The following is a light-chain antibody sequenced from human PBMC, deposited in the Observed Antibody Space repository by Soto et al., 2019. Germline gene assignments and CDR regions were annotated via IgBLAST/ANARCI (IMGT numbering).Light chain of an antibody. CDR1: QSISTW. CDR3: QQYNSYSPYT. J-gene: IGKJ2*01. V-gene: IGKV1-5*01. CDR2: DAS. Sequence: DIQMTQSPSTLSASVGDRVTITCRASQSISTWLAWYQQKPGKAPKLLIYDASTLESGVPSRFSGSGSGTEFTLTISSLQPDAFATYSCQQYNSYSPYTFGQGTKLEIK.